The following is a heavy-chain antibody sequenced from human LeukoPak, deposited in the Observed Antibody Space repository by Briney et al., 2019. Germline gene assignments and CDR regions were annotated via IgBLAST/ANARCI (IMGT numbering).Heavy chain of an antibody. D-gene: IGHD2-15*01. Sequence: ASVKVSCKASGGTFSSYAMHWVRQAPGQRLEWMGWINAGNGNTKYSQEFQGRVTITRDTSASTAYMELSSLRSEDMAVYYCARGAQRGYCSGGSCYAPYYYYMDVWGKGTTVTVSS. J-gene: IGHJ6*03. CDR1: GGTFSSYA. CDR2: INAGNGNT. V-gene: IGHV1-3*03. CDR3: ARGAQRGYCSGGSCYAPYYYYMDV.